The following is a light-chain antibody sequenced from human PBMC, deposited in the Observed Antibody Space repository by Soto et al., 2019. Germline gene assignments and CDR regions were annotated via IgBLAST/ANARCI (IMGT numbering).Light chain of an antibody. V-gene: IGKV1D-13*01. CDR1: QDILIA. CDR2: DAS. CDR3: QQFNDFPLS. J-gene: IGKJ4*01. Sequence: IQLTQSPSSLAASVGDRVTITCRAGQDILIALAWYQHKPGKSPKLLRYDASSLDAGVPSRFSGSGSGTDFTLSITSLRPEDFATYYCQQFNDFPLSFCGGTQVQIK.